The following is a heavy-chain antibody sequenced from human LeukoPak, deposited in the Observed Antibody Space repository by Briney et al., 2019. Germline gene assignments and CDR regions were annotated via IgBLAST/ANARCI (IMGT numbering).Heavy chain of an antibody. Sequence: PSETLSLTCTVSGGSISSSSYYWGWIRQHPGKGLEWIGYIYYSGSTYYNPSLKSRVTISVDTSKNQFSLKLSSVTAADTAVYYCARITTVVYWGQGTLVTVSS. J-gene: IGHJ4*02. CDR1: GGSISSSSYY. CDR3: ARITTVVY. CDR2: IYYSGST. V-gene: IGHV4-31*03. D-gene: IGHD4-17*01.